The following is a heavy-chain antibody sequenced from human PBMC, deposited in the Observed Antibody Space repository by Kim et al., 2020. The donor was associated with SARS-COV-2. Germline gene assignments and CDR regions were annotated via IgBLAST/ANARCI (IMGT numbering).Heavy chain of an antibody. CDR3: ARHPSIVAPFDY. J-gene: IGHJ4*02. CDR1: GGSISSSSYY. Sequence: SETLSLTCTVSGGSISSSSYYWGWIRQPPGKGLEWIGSIYYSGSTYYNPSLKSRVTISVDTSKNQFSLKLSSVTAADTAVYYCARHPSIVAPFDYWGQGT. CDR2: IYYSGST. V-gene: IGHV4-39*01. D-gene: IGHD5-12*01.